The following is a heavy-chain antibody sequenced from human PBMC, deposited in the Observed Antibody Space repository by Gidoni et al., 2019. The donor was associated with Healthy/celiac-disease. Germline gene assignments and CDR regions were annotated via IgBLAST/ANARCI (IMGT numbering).Heavy chain of an antibody. CDR1: GYTFTSYG. CDR2: ISAYNGNT. Sequence: QVQLVQSGAEVKKPGASVKVSCKASGYTFTSYGISWVRQAPGQGLEWMGWISAYNGNTNYAQKLQGRVTMTTDTSTSTAYMELRSLRSDDTAVYYCARDLEVVVAATPYYYYGMDVWGQGTTVTVSS. J-gene: IGHJ6*02. CDR3: ARDLEVVVAATPYYYYGMDV. V-gene: IGHV1-18*01. D-gene: IGHD2-15*01.